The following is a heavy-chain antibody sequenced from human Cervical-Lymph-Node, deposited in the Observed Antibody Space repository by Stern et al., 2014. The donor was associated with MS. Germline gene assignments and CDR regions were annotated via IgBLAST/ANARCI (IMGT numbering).Heavy chain of an antibody. CDR3: AKDINDYGSGPADY. D-gene: IGHD3-3*01. V-gene: IGHV3-9*01. J-gene: IGHJ4*02. CDR2: INWSGSNT. CDR1: GFTFADHA. Sequence: EVQLVESGGGLVQPGRSLRLSCAASGFTFADHAMHWVRQAPGKGLEWVSGINWSGSNTGYADFVEGRFTISRDNAKNSLYLQINSLRVKDTAFYYCAKDINDYGSGPADYWGQGTLVTVSS.